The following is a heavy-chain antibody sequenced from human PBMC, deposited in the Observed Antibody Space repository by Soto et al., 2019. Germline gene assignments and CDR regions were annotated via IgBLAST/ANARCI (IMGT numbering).Heavy chain of an antibody. CDR2: INHSGST. CDR3: ARGITFDY. Sequence: SETLPLTCAVYGGSFSGYYLSWIRQPPGKGLEWIWEINHSGSTNYNPSLKSRVTISVDTSKNQFSLKLSSVTAADTAVYYCARGITFDYWGQGTLVTVSS. CDR1: GGSFSGYY. V-gene: IGHV4-34*01. J-gene: IGHJ4*02.